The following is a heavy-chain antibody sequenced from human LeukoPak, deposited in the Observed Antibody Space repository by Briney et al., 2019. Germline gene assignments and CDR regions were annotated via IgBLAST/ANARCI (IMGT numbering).Heavy chain of an antibody. J-gene: IGHJ4*02. Sequence: WVRQAPGKGLEWIGSIYYSGSTYYNPSLKSRVTISVDTSKNQFSLNLSSVTAAYTAVYYCARHKGRSGIYGYYFDYWAREPWSPSPQ. CDR2: IYYSGST. D-gene: IGHD1-26*01. V-gene: IGHV4-39*01. CDR3: ARHKGRSGIYGYYFDY.